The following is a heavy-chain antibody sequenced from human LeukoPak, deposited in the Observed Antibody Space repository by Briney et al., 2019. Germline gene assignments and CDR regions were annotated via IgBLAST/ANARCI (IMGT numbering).Heavy chain of an antibody. CDR2: VSGSGGYT. CDR1: GFTFSSFA. J-gene: IGHJ4*02. V-gene: IGHV3-23*01. CDR3: AKVKVVVTEGPSDY. Sequence: PGGSLRLSCAAPGFTFSSFAMSWVRQAPGKGLEWVSGVSGSGGYTYYADSVKGRFTISRDNSKNTLYLQMNSLRAEDTAVYYCAKVKVVVTEGPSDYWGQGTLVTVSS. D-gene: IGHD2-21*02.